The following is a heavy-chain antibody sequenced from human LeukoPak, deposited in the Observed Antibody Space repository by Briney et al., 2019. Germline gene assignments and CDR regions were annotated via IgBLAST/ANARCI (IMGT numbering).Heavy chain of an antibody. CDR2: ISGSGCST. D-gene: IGHD3-10*01. V-gene: IGHV3-23*01. Sequence: SGGSLRLSCAASGFTFRSYAMRWVRPAPGKGLEWVSAISGSGCSTYYADSVKGRFTSSRDNSQNTLYLQMNSLRAEDTAVYYCAKVRRSDDSFASSGQGTMVSVSS. J-gene: IGHJ3*02. CDR1: GFTFRSYA. CDR3: AKVRRSDDSFAS.